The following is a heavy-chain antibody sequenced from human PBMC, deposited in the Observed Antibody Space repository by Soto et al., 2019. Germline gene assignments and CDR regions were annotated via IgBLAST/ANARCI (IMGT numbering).Heavy chain of an antibody. V-gene: IGHV1-8*01. Sequence: QVQLVQSGAEVKKPGASVKVSCKASGYTFTSYDINWVRQATGQGLEWMGWMNPNSGNTGYVQKFQGRVTMTRNTSITTAYMDLSSLRSEDTAVYYCARGINYYDSGDDAFDIWGQGTMVTVSS. J-gene: IGHJ3*02. D-gene: IGHD3-10*01. CDR2: MNPNSGNT. CDR3: ARGINYYDSGDDAFDI. CDR1: GYTFTSYD.